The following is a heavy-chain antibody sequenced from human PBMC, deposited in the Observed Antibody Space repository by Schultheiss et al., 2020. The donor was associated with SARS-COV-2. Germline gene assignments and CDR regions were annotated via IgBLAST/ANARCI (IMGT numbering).Heavy chain of an antibody. CDR1: GGSISSGNW. CDR2: IYYSGST. CDR3: AAYRVGGSGRGD. J-gene: IGHJ4*02. Sequence: SETLSLTCAVSGGSISSGNWWTWVRQPPGKGLEWIGYIYYSGSTNYNPSLKSRVTISVDTSKNQFSLTLTSVTAADTAVYYCAAYRVGGSGRGDWGQGALVTVSS. V-gene: IGHV4-4*02. D-gene: IGHD2-15*01.